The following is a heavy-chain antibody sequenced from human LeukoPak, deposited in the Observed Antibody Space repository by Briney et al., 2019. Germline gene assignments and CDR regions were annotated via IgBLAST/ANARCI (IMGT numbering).Heavy chain of an antibody. CDR1: GGTFSSYA. Sequence: SSVKVSCKASGGTFSSYAISWVLQAPGQGLEWMGRIIPIFGTANYAQKFQGRVTITTDESTSTAYMELSSLRSEDTAVYYCARDCGGDCYWSPTADAFDIWGQGTMVTVSS. J-gene: IGHJ3*02. CDR3: ARDCGGDCYWSPTADAFDI. CDR2: IIPIFGTA. V-gene: IGHV1-69*05. D-gene: IGHD2-21*02.